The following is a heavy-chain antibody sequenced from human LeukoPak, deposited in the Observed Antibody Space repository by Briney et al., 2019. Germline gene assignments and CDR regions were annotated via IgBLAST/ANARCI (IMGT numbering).Heavy chain of an antibody. CDR2: INPKSGDT. Sequence: GASVKVSCKTSGYTFTGYYIHWVRQAPGQGLEWMGWINPKSGDTNYAQNFQGRVTMTRGTSISTAYMELSRLTSDDTAVYYCARVRETSSGYYPFDYWGQGTLVTVSS. V-gene: IGHV1-2*02. D-gene: IGHD3-22*01. J-gene: IGHJ4*02. CDR1: GYTFTGYY. CDR3: ARVRETSSGYYPFDY.